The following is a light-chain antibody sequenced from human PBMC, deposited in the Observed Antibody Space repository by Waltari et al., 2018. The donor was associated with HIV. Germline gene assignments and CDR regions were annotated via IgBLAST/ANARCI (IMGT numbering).Light chain of an antibody. V-gene: IGKV2-28*01. CDR3: LQLLHTPRLS. CDR2: LAS. Sequence: LVLTQSPVSLLVTPVEPASLSCSASQSLLHNNGYNYLDWYLQRPGQSPQLLIYLASHRASGVPERFSGSGSDTNFTLKISRVEAEDVGIYFCLQLLHTPRLSFGPGTKLDI. CDR1: QSLLHNNGYNY. J-gene: IGKJ3*01.